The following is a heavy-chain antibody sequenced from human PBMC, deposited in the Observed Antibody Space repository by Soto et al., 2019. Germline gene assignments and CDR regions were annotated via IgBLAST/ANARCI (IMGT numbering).Heavy chain of an antibody. CDR2: IIPIFGTA. D-gene: IGHD4-17*01. Sequence: SVKVSCKASGGTCSSYAISWVLQAPGQGLEWMGGIIPIFGTANYAQKFQGRVTITADESTSTAYMELSSLRSEDTAVYYCAREYGDSSGFDYWGQGTLVTVSS. CDR3: AREYGDSSGFDY. J-gene: IGHJ4*02. CDR1: GGTCSSYA. V-gene: IGHV1-69*13.